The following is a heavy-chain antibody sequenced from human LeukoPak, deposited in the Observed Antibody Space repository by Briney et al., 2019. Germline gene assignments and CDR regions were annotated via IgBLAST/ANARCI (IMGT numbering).Heavy chain of an antibody. CDR3: ARDRRSGYDY. CDR2: IYSGGST. J-gene: IGHJ4*02. Sequence: GGSLRLSCAAPGFTVSSNYMSWVRQAPGKGLEWVSLIYSGGSTYYADSVKGRFTISRDNSKNTPYLQMNSLRAEDTAVYYCARDRRSGYDYWGQGTLVTVSS. D-gene: IGHD5-12*01. V-gene: IGHV3-66*01. CDR1: GFTVSSNY.